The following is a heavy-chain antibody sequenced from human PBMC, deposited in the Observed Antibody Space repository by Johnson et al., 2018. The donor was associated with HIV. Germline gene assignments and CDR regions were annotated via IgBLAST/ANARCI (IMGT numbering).Heavy chain of an antibody. J-gene: IGHJ3*02. V-gene: IGHV3-30*18. Sequence: QVQLVESGGGVVQPGGSLRLSCAASGFTFSSYGMHWVRQAPGKGLEWVAVVSYDGSNKYYADSVKGRFTISRDNSKNTLYLQMNSLRVEDTAVYYCAKLPSRIGPSDIWGQGTMVTVSS. CDR2: VSYDGSNK. D-gene: IGHD6-13*01. CDR3: AKLPSRIGPSDI. CDR1: GFTFSSYG.